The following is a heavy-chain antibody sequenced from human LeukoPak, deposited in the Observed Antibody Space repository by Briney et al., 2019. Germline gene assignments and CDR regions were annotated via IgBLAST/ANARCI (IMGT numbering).Heavy chain of an antibody. D-gene: IGHD2-15*01. CDR1: GYSFTSYW. V-gene: IGHV5-10-1*01. J-gene: IGHJ6*02. CDR3: ARQRYCSSGSCRGMDV. Sequence: GESLKISCKGSGYSFTSYWISWVRQMPGKGLEWMGRIDPSDSYTNYSPSFQGHVTISADKSISTAYLQWSSLKASDTAMYYCARQRYCSSGSCRGMDVWGQGTTVTVSS. CDR2: IDPSDSYT.